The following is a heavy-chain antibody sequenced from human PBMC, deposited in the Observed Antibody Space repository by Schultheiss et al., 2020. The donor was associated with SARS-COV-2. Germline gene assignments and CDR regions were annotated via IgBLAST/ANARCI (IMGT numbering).Heavy chain of an antibody. D-gene: IGHD3-10*01. CDR3: ARGGHYYGSGSYYNPYYYGMDV. V-gene: IGHV4-34*01. CDR1: GGSFSGYY. J-gene: IGHJ6*02. CDR2: INQSGGT. Sequence: SETLSLTCAVYGGSFSGYYWSWIRQPPGKGLEWIGEINQSGGTNYNPSLKSRVKISVDTSKTQFSLNLRSVTAADPAVYYCARGGHYYGSGSYYNPYYYGMDVWGQGTTVTVSS.